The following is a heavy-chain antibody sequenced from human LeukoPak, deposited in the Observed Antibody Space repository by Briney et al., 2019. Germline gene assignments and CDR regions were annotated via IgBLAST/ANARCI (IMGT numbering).Heavy chain of an antibody. CDR3: AREAPRGSIVVVPAAMGYFDY. CDR2: ISYDGSNK. V-gene: IGHV3-30*04. J-gene: IGHJ4*02. D-gene: IGHD2-2*01. Sequence: GRSLRLSCAASGFTFSSFAMHWVRQAPGKGLEWVAVISYDGSNKYYADSVKGRFTISRDNSKNTLYLQMNSLRAEDTAVYYCAREAPRGSIVVVPAAMGYFDYWGQGTLVTVSS. CDR1: GFTFSSFA.